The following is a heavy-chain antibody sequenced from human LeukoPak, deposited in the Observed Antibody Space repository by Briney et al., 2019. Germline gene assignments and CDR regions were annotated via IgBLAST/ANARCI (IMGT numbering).Heavy chain of an antibody. J-gene: IGHJ4*02. CDR3: ARDRIVYIAAAVYHGSFDY. CDR1: GFTFSSYA. CDR2: ISYDGSNK. Sequence: GGSLRLSCAASGFTFSSYAMHWVRQAPGKGLEWVAVISYDGSNKYYADSVKGRFTISRDNSKNTLYLQMNSLRAEDTAVYYCARDRIVYIAAAVYHGSFDYWGQGTLATVSS. D-gene: IGHD6-13*01. V-gene: IGHV3-30*04.